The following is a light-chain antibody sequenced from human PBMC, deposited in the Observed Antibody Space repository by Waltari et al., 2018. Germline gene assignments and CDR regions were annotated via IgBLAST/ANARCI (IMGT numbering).Light chain of an antibody. Sequence: EIVLTQSPGTLSLSPGERATLSCRASQSIAGIYFAWYQQKPGRAPRLLISAASTRGTGIPDRFSGRWSGTDFTLTINRLEPEDFAVFYCHQYGSPPGTFGQGTKVEIK. J-gene: IGKJ1*01. CDR3: HQYGSPPGT. V-gene: IGKV3-20*01. CDR1: QSIAGIY. CDR2: AAS.